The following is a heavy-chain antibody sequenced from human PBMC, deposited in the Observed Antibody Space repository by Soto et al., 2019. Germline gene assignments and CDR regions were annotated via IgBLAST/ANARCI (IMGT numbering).Heavy chain of an antibody. Sequence: QIQLVQSGTEVKKPWASVKVSCMAYGATFSSDGITWVRQAPGQGLEWMGWINPYNGNTNYAQNIQVRVTMTTDTSTSTADMERRSLRCDDTAVYYCARVGGLDIVSGSLDLWGQGTLVPVSS. D-gene: IGHD3-9*01. CDR3: ARVGGLDIVSGSLDL. J-gene: IGHJ4*02. V-gene: IGHV1-18*01. CDR2: INPYNGNT. CDR1: GATFSSDG.